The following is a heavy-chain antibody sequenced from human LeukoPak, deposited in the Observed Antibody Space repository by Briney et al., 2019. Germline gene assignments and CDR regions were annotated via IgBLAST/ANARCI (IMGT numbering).Heavy chain of an antibody. D-gene: IGHD2-2*01. CDR2: IYYSGGT. V-gene: IGHV4-59*01. CDR1: NGSISDDY. Sequence: SETLSLTCTISNGSISDDYWSWIRQPPGKGLEWIGYIYYSGGTNYSPSLRSRVTISVDRSKNQVSLILGSLTAADTAIYYCARSAAGHQYYFDYWGRGTLVTVSS. J-gene: IGHJ4*02. CDR3: ARSAAGHQYYFDY.